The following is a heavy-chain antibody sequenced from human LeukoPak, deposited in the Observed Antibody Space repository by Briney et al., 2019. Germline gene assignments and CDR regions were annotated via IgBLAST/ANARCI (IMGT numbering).Heavy chain of an antibody. CDR3: ARGRVWSGYYRGPYYFDY. Sequence: KTGGSLRLSCAASGFTFSSYSMNWVRQAPGKGLEWVSSISSSSSYIYYADSVRGRFTISRDNAKNSLYLQMNSLRAGDTAVYYCARGRVWSGYYRGPYYFDYWGQGTLVTVSS. D-gene: IGHD3-3*01. V-gene: IGHV3-21*01. CDR1: GFTFSSYS. CDR2: ISSSSSYI. J-gene: IGHJ4*02.